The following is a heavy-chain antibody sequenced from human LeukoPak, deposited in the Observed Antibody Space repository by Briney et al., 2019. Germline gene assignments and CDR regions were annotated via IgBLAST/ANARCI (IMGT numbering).Heavy chain of an antibody. CDR1: GGSFSGYY. D-gene: IGHD4-17*01. J-gene: IGHJ4*02. CDR3: ARRISSVYGGKGIDY. V-gene: IGHV4-34*01. CDR2: INHSGST. Sequence: PSETLSLTCAVYGGSFSGYYWSWIRQPPGKGLEWIGEINHSGSTNYNPSLKSRVTISVDTSKNQFSLKLSSVTAADTAVYYCARRISSVYGGKGIDYWGQGTLVTVSS.